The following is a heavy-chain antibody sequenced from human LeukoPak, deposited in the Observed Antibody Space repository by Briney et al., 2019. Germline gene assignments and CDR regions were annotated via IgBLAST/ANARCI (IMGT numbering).Heavy chain of an antibody. CDR3: ARVRSGYSHENYFDY. D-gene: IGHD5-18*01. Sequence: GGSLRLSCAASGFTFSSYSMNWVRQAPGKGLEWVSSISSSSSYIYYADSVKGRFIISRDNAKDSLYLQMNSLRAEDTAVYYCARVRSGYSHENYFDYWGQGTLVTVSS. CDR1: GFTFSSYS. J-gene: IGHJ4*02. CDR2: ISSSSSYI. V-gene: IGHV3-21*01.